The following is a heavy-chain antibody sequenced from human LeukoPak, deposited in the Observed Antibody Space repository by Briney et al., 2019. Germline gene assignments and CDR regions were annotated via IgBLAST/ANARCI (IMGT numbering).Heavy chain of an antibody. V-gene: IGHV3-9*01. CDR2: ISWNSGSI. J-gene: IGHJ4*02. CDR1: AFTFDDYA. Sequence: GGSLRLSCAASAFTFDDYAMHWVRRAPGKGLEWVSGISWNSGSIGYADSLKGRFTISRDNAKNSLYLQMNSLRAEDTALYYCAKGIGKAVADAKDYWGQGTLVTVSS. CDR3: AKGIGKAVADAKDY. D-gene: IGHD6-19*01.